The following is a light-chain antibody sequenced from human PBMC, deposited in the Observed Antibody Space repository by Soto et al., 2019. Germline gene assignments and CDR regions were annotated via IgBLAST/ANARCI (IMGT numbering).Light chain of an antibody. Sequence: QSALTQPASVSGSPGQSITISCTGTSNDIGPYNYVSWYQQHPGKAPKLLIYDVTNRASGVSDRFSGSKSGRTASLTISGLQAEDEADYYCSSYTSIIAVVFGGGTKVTVL. CDR3: SSYTSIIAVV. CDR2: DVT. V-gene: IGLV2-14*03. CDR1: SNDIGPYNY. J-gene: IGLJ2*01.